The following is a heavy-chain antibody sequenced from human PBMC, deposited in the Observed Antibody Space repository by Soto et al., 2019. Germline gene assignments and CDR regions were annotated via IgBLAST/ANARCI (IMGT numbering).Heavy chain of an antibody. V-gene: IGHV3-23*01. CDR2: ISGSGGTT. Sequence: GGSLRLSCAASGFTFSTYAMSWVRQAPGKGLEWVSAISGSGGTTYFADSVKGRFTISRDNSKNTLYLQMNSPRAEDTAVYYCAKSYSEYSGDFLAYWGPGTQVPVSS. CDR1: GFTFSTYA. D-gene: IGHD2-21*02. CDR3: AKSYSEYSGDFLAY. J-gene: IGHJ4*02.